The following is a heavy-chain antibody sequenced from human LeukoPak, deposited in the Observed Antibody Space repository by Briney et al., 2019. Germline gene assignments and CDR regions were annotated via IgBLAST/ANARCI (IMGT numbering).Heavy chain of an antibody. CDR2: INHSGST. CDR1: GGSLSGYY. V-gene: IGHV4-34*01. J-gene: IGHJ5*02. D-gene: IGHD5-18*01. Sequence: SETLSFTCAVYGGSLSGYYWSWIRQPPGKGLEWIGEINHSGSTNYNPSPKSRVTISVDTSKNQFSLKLSSVTAADTAVYYCARRGYSYGYVGSNWFDPWGQGTLVTVSS. CDR3: ARRGYSYGYVGSNWFDP.